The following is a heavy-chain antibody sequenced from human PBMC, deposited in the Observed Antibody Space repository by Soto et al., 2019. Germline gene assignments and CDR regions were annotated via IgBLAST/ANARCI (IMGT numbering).Heavy chain of an antibody. D-gene: IGHD5-12*01. CDR1: GFTFSSYG. Sequence: GGSLRLSCAAYGFTFSSYGMHWVRQAPGKGLEWVAVISYDGSNKYYADSVKGRFTISRDNSKNTLYLQMNSLRAEDTAVYYCAGGYNSPYYYYYGMDVWGQGTTVTVSS. J-gene: IGHJ6*02. CDR2: ISYDGSNK. CDR3: AGGYNSPYYYYYGMDV. V-gene: IGHV3-30*03.